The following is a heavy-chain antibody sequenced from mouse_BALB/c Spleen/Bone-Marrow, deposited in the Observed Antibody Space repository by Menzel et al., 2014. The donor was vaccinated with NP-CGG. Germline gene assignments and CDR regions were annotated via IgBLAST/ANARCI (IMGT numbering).Heavy chain of an antibody. CDR3: AMITTGAWFAY. D-gene: IGHD2-4*01. CDR1: GFNIKDTY. V-gene: IGHV14-3*02. Sequence: VLLQQPGAELVKPGASVKLSCTASGFNIKDTYMHWVKQRPEQGLEWIGRIDPANGNTKYDPKFQGKATITADTSSNTAYLQLSSLTSEDTAVYYCAMITTGAWFAYWGQGTLVTVSA. CDR2: IDPANGNT. J-gene: IGHJ3*01.